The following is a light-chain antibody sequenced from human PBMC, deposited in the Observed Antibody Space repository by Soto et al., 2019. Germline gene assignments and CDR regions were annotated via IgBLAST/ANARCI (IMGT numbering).Light chain of an antibody. CDR2: DAS. CDR1: QSIGSN. Sequence: EILMTQSPATLSVSPGESVSLSCRASQSIGSNLAWYQQKPGQPPRLLIYDASSRATGVPARFSGSGSGTEFTLTISSLQSEDFAVYHCQQYDAWPPLTFGGGTKVE. J-gene: IGKJ4*01. CDR3: QQYDAWPPLT. V-gene: IGKV3-15*01.